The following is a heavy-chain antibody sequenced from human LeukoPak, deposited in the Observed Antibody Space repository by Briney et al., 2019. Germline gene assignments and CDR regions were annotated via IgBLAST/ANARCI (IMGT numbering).Heavy chain of an antibody. Sequence: GGSLRLSCVASGFNFRGYAMHWVRQAPGKGLEWMALIRGIGNEKYYIDAVQGRFTISRDNAKNSLYLQMNSLRAEDTAVYYCARVKGSWYKDYWGQGTLVTVSS. CDR1: GFNFRGYA. J-gene: IGHJ4*02. CDR2: IRGIGNEK. D-gene: IGHD3-10*01. V-gene: IGHV3-30*02. CDR3: ARVKGSWYKDY.